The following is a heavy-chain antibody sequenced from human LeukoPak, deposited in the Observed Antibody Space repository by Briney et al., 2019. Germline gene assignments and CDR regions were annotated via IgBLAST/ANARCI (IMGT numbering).Heavy chain of an antibody. D-gene: IGHD3-22*01. V-gene: IGHV4-59*08. CDR2: IYYSGST. J-gene: IGHJ4*02. CDR1: GGSISSYY. Sequence: SETPSLTCTVSGGSISSYYWSWVRQPPGKGLEWIGYIYYSGSTNYNPSLKSRVTISVDTSKNQFSLKLSSLTAADTAVYYCARHKIEYYYDSSGYYYFDYWGQGTLVTVSS. CDR3: ARHKIEYYYDSSGYYYFDY.